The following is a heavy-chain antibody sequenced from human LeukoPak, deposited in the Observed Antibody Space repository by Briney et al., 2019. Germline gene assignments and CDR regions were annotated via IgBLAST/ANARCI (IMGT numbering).Heavy chain of an antibody. D-gene: IGHD3-16*01. CDR2: ISGTGLST. J-gene: IGHJ3*02. CDR1: GFTLRSYG. CDR3: ARSMRHMMEDVYDI. V-gene: IGHV3-23*01. Sequence: PGGSLRLSCAASGFTLRSYGMSWVRQAPGKGLEWVSFISGTGLSTYYADSVKGRFTISRDNSKSTLFMQMNSLRVEDTAVYYCARSMRHMMEDVYDIWGQGTMVTVSS.